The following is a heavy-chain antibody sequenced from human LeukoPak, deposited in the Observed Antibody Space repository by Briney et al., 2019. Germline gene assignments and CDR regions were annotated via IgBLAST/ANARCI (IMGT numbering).Heavy chain of an antibody. J-gene: IGHJ6*02. CDR2: ISAYNGNT. D-gene: IGHD2-2*02. CDR3: ARAGGYCSSTSCYTLDYYYYGMDV. V-gene: IGHV1-18*01. Sequence: ASVKVSCKASGYTFTSYGISWVRQAPGRGLEWMGWISAYNGNTNYAQKLQGRVTMTTDTSTSTAYMELRSLRSDDTAVYYCARAGGYCSSTSCYTLDYYYYGMDVWGQGTTVTVSS. CDR1: GYTFTSYG.